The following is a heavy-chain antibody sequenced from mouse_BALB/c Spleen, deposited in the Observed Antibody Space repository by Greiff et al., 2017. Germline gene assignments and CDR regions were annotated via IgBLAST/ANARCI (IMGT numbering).Heavy chain of an antibody. Sequence: DVHLVESGGGLVKPGGSLKLSCAASGFTFSSYAMSWVRQTPEKRLEWVASISSGGSTYYPDSVKGRFTISRDNARNILYLQMSSLRSEDTAMYYCARESTTVVAGNWYFDVWGAGTTVTVSS. CDR3: ARESTTVVAGNWYFDV. V-gene: IGHV5-6-5*01. D-gene: IGHD1-1*01. CDR2: ISSGGST. J-gene: IGHJ1*01. CDR1: GFTFSSYA.